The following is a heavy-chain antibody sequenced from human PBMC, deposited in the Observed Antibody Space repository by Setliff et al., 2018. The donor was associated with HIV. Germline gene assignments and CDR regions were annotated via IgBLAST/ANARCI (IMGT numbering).Heavy chain of an antibody. CDR1: GFTFSNAW. Sequence: GGSLRLSCAASGFTFSNAWMSWVRQAPGKGLEWVGRIKSKTDGGTTDSAASVKGRFTISRDDSKNTAYLQMNSLKTEDTALYYCTTDSITIFGVVIHYYYYYMDVWGKGTTVTVSS. V-gene: IGHV3-15*01. D-gene: IGHD3-3*01. CDR3: TTDSITIFGVVIHYYYYYMDV. CDR2: IKSKTDGGTT. J-gene: IGHJ6*03.